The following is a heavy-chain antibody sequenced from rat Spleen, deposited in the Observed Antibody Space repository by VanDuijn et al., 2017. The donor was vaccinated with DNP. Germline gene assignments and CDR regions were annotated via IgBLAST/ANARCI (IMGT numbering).Heavy chain of an antibody. CDR3: TTDTTVAPFGY. CDR1: GFTFSNHG. Sequence: EVQLVESGGGLVQPGRSLKLSCAVSGFTFSNHGMAWVRQAPTKGLEWVASISSGGSTYYRDSVKDRFTISRDNAESTLYLQMDSLRSEDTATYYCTTDTTVAPFGYWGQGTLVTVSS. D-gene: IGHD1-8*01. V-gene: IGHV5-27*01. CDR2: ISSGGST. J-gene: IGHJ3*01.